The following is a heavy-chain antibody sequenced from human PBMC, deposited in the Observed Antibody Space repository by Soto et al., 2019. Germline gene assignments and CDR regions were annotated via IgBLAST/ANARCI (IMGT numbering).Heavy chain of an antibody. CDR2: INPTGGST. V-gene: IGHV1-46*03. Sequence: ASVKVSCKASRYTFTRYYLHWVRQAPGQGLEWMGIINPTGGSTTYAQKFQGRVTITRDTSTSTVFMELNSLRSEDSAVYYCASPSTWYDEYYYYAMDVWGQGTTVTVS. D-gene: IGHD6-13*01. J-gene: IGHJ6*02. CDR1: RYTFTRYY. CDR3: ASPSTWYDEYYYYAMDV.